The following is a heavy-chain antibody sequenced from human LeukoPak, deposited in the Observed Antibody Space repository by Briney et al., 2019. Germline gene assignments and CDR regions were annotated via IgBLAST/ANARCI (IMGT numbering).Heavy chain of an antibody. V-gene: IGHV3-53*01. CDR1: GFTVSSNY. D-gene: IGHD3-3*01. Sequence: PGGSLRLSCAASGFTVSSNYMSWVRQAPGKGLEWVSVIYSGGSTYYADSVKGRFTISRDNAKNSLYLQMNSLRAEDTAVYYCAREIFWSGYYSNLHFDYWGQGTLVTVSS. CDR2: IYSGGST. CDR3: AREIFWSGYYSNLHFDY. J-gene: IGHJ4*02.